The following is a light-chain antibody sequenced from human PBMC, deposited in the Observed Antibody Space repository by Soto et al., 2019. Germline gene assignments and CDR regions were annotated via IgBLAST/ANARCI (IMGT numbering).Light chain of an antibody. J-gene: IGKJ4*01. Sequence: EIVMTQSPATLSVSPGERATLSCRASQSISRNLAWYQQKPGQAPRLLIYDASARATDIPARFSGSGSGTEFTLIISTLQSEDFAVYYCQQYNNWPLTFGGGTKVEIK. CDR1: QSISRN. CDR3: QQYNNWPLT. CDR2: DAS. V-gene: IGKV3-15*01.